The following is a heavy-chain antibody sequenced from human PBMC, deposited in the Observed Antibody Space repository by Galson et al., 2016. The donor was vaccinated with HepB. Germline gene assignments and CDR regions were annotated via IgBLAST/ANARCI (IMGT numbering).Heavy chain of an antibody. CDR3: ANGPSSSLSLHY. J-gene: IGHJ4*02. V-gene: IGHV3-23*01. CDR2: ITGSGGTT. D-gene: IGHD6-6*01. Sequence: SLRLSCAASGFTFSNYALSWVRQAPGKGLEWVSSITGSGGTTYYAGSVKGRLTISRDNSKNTLFLQMNSLKAEDTAIYYCANGPSSSLSLHYWGQGTLVTVSS. CDR1: GFTFSNYA.